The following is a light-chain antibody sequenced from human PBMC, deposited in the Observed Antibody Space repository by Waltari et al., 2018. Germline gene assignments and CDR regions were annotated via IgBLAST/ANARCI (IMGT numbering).Light chain of an antibody. Sequence: NVLTQSPDTLSLSPGETATLSCRASQSVGARALAWYQQKPGQSPRLLSYAASNRASGISDRFSGSGSGRDFTLTISSLEPDDFAVYYCHQYGSAPLFGGGTKVEIK. V-gene: IGKV3-20*01. CDR3: HQYGSAPL. J-gene: IGKJ4*01. CDR2: AAS. CDR1: QSVGARA.